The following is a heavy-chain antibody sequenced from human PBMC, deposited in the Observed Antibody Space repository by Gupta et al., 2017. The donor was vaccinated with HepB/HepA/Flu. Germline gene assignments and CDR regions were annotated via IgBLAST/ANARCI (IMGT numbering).Heavy chain of an antibody. D-gene: IGHD3-10*01. V-gene: IGHV1-69*04. Sequence: GGTFSSYAISWVRQAPGQGLEWMGRIIPILGIANYAQKFQGRVTITADKSTSTAYMELSSLRSEDTAVYYCARTLTMVRGDVDDYWGQGTLVTVSS. J-gene: IGHJ4*02. CDR1: GGTFSSYA. CDR2: IIPILGIA. CDR3: ARTLTMVRGDVDDY.